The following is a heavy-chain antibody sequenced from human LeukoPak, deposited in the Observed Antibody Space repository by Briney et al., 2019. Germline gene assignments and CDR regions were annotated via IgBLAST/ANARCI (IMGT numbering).Heavy chain of an antibody. Sequence: GGSLRLSCAASGFTFSSYWMHWVRQAPGKGLEWVAVISYDGSNKYYADPVKGRFTISRDNSKNTLYLQMNSLRAEDTAVYYCAKEKSRYCSGGSCYGMDVWGQGTTVTVSS. CDR3: AKEKSRYCSGGSCYGMDV. CDR1: GFTFSSYW. J-gene: IGHJ6*02. CDR2: ISYDGSNK. D-gene: IGHD2-15*01. V-gene: IGHV3-30*18.